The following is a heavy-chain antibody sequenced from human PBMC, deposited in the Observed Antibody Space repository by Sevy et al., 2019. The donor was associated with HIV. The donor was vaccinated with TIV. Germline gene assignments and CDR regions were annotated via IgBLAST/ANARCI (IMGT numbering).Heavy chain of an antibody. Sequence: GGSLRLSCAASGFTVSSNYMSWVRQAPGKGLEWVSVIYSGGSTYYADSVKDRFTISRDNSKNTLYLQMNSLRAEDTAVYYCASGSYYYGMDVWGQGTTVTVSS. V-gene: IGHV3-53*01. CDR3: ASGSYYYGMDV. CDR2: IYSGGST. J-gene: IGHJ6*02. CDR1: GFTVSSNY.